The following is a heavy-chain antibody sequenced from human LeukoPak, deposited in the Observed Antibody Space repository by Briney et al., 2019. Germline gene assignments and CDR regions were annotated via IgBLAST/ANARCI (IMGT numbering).Heavy chain of an antibody. CDR2: INPNSGGT. CDR1: GYTFTGYY. CDR3: ARADSSGWYSHYFDY. J-gene: IGHJ4*02. D-gene: IGHD6-19*01. V-gene: IGHV1-2*04. Sequence: ASVKVSCKASGYTFTGYYMHWVRQAPGQGLEWMEWINPNSGGTNYAQKFQGWVTMTRDTSISTAYMELSRLRSDDTAVYYCARADSSGWYSHYFDYWGQGTLVTVSS.